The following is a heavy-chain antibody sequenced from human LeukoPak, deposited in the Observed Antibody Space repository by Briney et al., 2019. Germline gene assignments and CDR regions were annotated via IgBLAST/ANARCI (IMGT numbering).Heavy chain of an antibody. CDR2: IYYSGST. CDR3: ARGNRGGTYYFYYYMDV. Sequence: PSETLSLTCTVSGGSISSGGYYWSWIRQHPGKGLEWIGYIYYSGSTNYNPSLKSRVTISVDTSKNQFSLKLSSVTAADTAVYYCARGNRGGTYYFYYYMDVWGKGTTVTVSS. J-gene: IGHJ6*03. V-gene: IGHV4-61*08. CDR1: GGSISSGGYY. D-gene: IGHD1-14*01.